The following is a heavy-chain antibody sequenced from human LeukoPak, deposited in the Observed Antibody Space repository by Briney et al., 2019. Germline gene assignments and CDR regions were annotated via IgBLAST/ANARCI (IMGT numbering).Heavy chain of an antibody. Sequence: QPGGSLRLSCAASGFTFSSSWMSWVRQAPGKGLEWVANIKEDGSAKYYVDSVKGRFTISRDNSKNTLYLQMNSLRAEDTAVYYCAKDRSNTVTDSSRYYGMDVWGQGTTVTVSS. CDR2: IKEDGSAK. CDR3: AKDRSNTVTDSSRYYGMDV. CDR1: GFTFSSSW. J-gene: IGHJ6*02. D-gene: IGHD4-17*01. V-gene: IGHV3-7*03.